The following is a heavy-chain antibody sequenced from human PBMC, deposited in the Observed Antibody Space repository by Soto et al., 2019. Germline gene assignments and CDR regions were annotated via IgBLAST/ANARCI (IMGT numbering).Heavy chain of an antibody. V-gene: IGHV1-24*01. D-gene: IGHD6-6*01. CDR2: FDPEDGET. Sequence: ASVKVSCKVSGYTLTELSMHWVRQAPGKGLEWMGGFDPEDGETIYAQKFQGRVIMTEVTSPNTAYMMLSSLRFADTAVYYRATSIAAYYGMESCGQGTTIIVSS. CDR3: ATSIAAYYGMES. J-gene: IGHJ6*02. CDR1: GYTLTELS.